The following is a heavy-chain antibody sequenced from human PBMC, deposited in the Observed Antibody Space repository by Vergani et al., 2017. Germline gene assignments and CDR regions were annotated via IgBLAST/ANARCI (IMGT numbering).Heavy chain of an antibody. CDR3: TKGSRGYTGYFFDY. CDR1: GFTFRNYA. V-gene: IGHV3-23*01. D-gene: IGHD5-12*01. CDR2: VSGSSATP. Sequence: EVQLLESGGGLAQPGGSLRLSCAASGFTFRNYAMTWVRQAPGKGLEWVSSVSGSSATPYYADSVKGRFIISRDNSTNTLHLQMNSLRADDTAVYYCTKGSRGYTGYFFDYWGQGTLATVSS. J-gene: IGHJ4*02.